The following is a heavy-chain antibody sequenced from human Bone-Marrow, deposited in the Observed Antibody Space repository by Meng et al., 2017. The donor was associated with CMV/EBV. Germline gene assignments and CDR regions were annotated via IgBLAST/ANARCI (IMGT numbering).Heavy chain of an antibody. CDR2: ISSSGSTI. Sequence: GGSLRLSCAASGFTFSDYYMNWIRQAPGKGLEWVSYISSSGSTIYYADSVKGRFTISRDNAKNSLYLQMNSLRAEDTAVYYCARYPFGGEYYGMDVWGQGTTVTVSS. D-gene: IGHD3-16*01. CDR3: ARYPFGGEYYGMDV. V-gene: IGHV3-11*04. J-gene: IGHJ6*02. CDR1: GFTFSDYY.